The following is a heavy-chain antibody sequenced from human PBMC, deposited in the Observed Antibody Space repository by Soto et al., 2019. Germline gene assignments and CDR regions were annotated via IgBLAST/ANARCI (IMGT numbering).Heavy chain of an antibody. CDR3: ARGGIGYCSSTSCSTRYAFDI. D-gene: IGHD2-2*01. CDR2: IYYSGST. V-gene: IGHV4-59*01. J-gene: IGHJ3*02. CDR1: GGSISSYY. Sequence: SETLSLTCTVSGGSISSYYWSWIRQPPGKGLEWIGYIYYSGSTNYNPSLKSRVTISVDTSKNQFSLKLSSVTAADTAAYYCARGGIGYCSSTSCSTRYAFDIWGQGTMVTVSS.